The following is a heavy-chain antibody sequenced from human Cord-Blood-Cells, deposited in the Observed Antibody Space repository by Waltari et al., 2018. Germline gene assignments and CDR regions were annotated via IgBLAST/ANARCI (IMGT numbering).Heavy chain of an antibody. CDR2: ISYDGRNK. CDR1: GFTFSSYA. D-gene: IGHD4-4*01. CDR3: ARAFDYSNYDY. V-gene: IGHV3-30*04. J-gene: IGHJ4*02. Sequence: QVQLVESGGGVVQPGRSLRLSCAASGFTFSSYAMHWVRQAPGKGLGWVAVISYDGRNKYYADSVKGRFTISRDNSKNTLYLQMNSLRAEDTAVYYCARAFDYSNYDYWGQGTLVTVSS.